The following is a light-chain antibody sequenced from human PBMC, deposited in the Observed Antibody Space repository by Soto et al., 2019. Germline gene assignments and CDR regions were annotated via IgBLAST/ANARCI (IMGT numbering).Light chain of an antibody. J-gene: IGLJ2*01. Sequence: QSALTQPASVSGSPGQSITISCTGTSSDVGGYNYVSWYQQHPGKAPKLIIYDVAIRPSGVSARFSGSKSGNTASLTISGLQAEDEADYYCSSYTTSSALVFGGGTQLTVL. CDR2: DVA. CDR3: SSYTTSSALV. CDR1: SSDVGGYNY. V-gene: IGLV2-14*03.